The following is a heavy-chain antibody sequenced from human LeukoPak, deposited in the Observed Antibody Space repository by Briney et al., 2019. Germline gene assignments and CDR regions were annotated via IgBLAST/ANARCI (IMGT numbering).Heavy chain of an antibody. CDR3: ARDPTLYSSLGDY. J-gene: IGHJ4*02. D-gene: IGHD6-6*01. CDR1: GYTFTSYD. CDR2: MNPNSGNT. Sequence: GASVKVSCKASGYTFTSYDINWVRQATGQGLEWMGWMNPNSGNTGYAQKFQGRVTMTRNTSISTAYMELSSLRSGDTAVYYCARDPTLYSSLGDYWGQGTLVTVSS. V-gene: IGHV1-8*01.